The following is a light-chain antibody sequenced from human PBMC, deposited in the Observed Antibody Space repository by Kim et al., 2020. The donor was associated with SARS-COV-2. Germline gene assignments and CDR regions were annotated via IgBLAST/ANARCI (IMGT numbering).Light chain of an antibody. Sequence: DIQMTQSPSTLSASVGDRVTITCRASQSISSWLAWYQQKPGKAPKLLIYKASNLASGVPSRFSGSGSGTEFTLTISGLQPDDFATFYCKEYNSIGMLSFGGGTKVDIK. CDR2: KAS. CDR3: KEYNSIGMLS. J-gene: IGKJ4*01. CDR1: QSISSW. V-gene: IGKV1-5*03.